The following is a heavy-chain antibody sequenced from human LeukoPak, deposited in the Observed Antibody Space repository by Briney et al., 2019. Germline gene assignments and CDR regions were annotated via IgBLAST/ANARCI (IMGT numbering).Heavy chain of an antibody. CDR2: INPSGGST. CDR3: ARGVGVTYYYDSSGYFDY. Sequence: GASVKVSCKASGYTFTSYYMHWVRQAPGQGLEWMGIINPSGGSTSYAQKFQSRVTMTRDTSTSTVYMELSSLRSEDTAVYYCARGVGVTYYYDSSGYFDYWGQGTLVTVSS. V-gene: IGHV1-46*01. D-gene: IGHD3-22*01. CDR1: GYTFTSYY. J-gene: IGHJ4*02.